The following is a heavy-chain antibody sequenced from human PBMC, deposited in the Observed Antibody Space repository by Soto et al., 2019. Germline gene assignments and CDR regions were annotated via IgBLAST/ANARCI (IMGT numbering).Heavy chain of an antibody. D-gene: IGHD4-17*01. CDR1: GYTFTSYD. CDR2: MNPNSGNT. J-gene: IGHJ3*02. V-gene: IGHV1-8*01. CDR3: AREDYGDYNDAFDI. Sequence: VMVYCKAAGYTFTSYDISWVRQATGQGLEWMGWMNPNSGNTGYAQKFQGRVTMTRNTSISTAYMELSSLRSEDTAVYYCAREDYGDYNDAFDIWGQGTMVTVSS.